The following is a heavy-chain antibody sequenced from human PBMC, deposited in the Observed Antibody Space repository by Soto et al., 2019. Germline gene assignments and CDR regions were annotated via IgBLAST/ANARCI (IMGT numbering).Heavy chain of an antibody. Sequence: LRLSCAASGFTFSSYAMSWVRQAPGKGLEWVSAISGSGGSTYYADSVKGRFTISRDNSKNTLYLQMNSLRAEDTAVYYCAKDLGYGDYVFGPNSAFDIWGQGTMVTVSS. V-gene: IGHV3-23*01. D-gene: IGHD4-17*01. CDR2: ISGSGGST. CDR1: GFTFSSYA. CDR3: AKDLGYGDYVFGPNSAFDI. J-gene: IGHJ3*02.